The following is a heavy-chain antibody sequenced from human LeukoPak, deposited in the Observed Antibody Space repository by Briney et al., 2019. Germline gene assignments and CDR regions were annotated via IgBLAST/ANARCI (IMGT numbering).Heavy chain of an antibody. D-gene: IGHD5-18*01. Sequence: ASGNLSFTASGATFSIYAISWVRQAPGQGLGWRGRIIPIFGTANYAQKFQGRVTITADKSTSTAYMELSSLRSEDTAVYYCARPGTAMGHTFDYWGQGTLVTVCS. CDR1: GATFSIYA. CDR3: ARPGTAMGHTFDY. V-gene: IGHV1-69*06. J-gene: IGHJ4*02. CDR2: IIPIFGTA.